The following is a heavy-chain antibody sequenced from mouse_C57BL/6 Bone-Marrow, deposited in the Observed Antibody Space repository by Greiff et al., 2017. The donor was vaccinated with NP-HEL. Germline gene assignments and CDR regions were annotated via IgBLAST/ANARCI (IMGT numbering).Heavy chain of an antibody. D-gene: IGHD2-3*01. CDR1: GFTFSSFG. Sequence: EVQLKESGGGLVQPGGSRKLSCAASGFTFSSFGMHWVRQAPEKGLEWVAYISSGSSTIYYADTVKGRFTISRDNPKNTLFLQMTSLRSEDTAMYYCARDDGYYYYAMDYWGQGTSVTVSS. J-gene: IGHJ4*01. CDR2: ISSGSSTI. CDR3: ARDDGYYYYAMDY. V-gene: IGHV5-17*02.